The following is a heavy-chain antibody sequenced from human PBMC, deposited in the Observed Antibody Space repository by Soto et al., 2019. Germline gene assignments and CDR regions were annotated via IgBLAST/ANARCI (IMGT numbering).Heavy chain of an antibody. J-gene: IGHJ4*02. CDR2: IGSSGATT. D-gene: IGHD5-12*01. CDR1: GFSLSDYY. CDR3: ARMGSGYDFVL. Sequence: QVQMVESGGGLVKPGGSLRLSCAVSGFSLSDYYMSWIRQAPGKGLEWVSKIGSSGATTDYADSVKGRFTISRDNAKNSLYLQMNSLRVEDMAVYYCARMGSGYDFVLWGQGTLVTVSS. V-gene: IGHV3-11*01.